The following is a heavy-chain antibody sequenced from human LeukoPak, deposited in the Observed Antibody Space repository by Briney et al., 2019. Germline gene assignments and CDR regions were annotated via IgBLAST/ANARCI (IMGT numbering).Heavy chain of an antibody. CDR1: GYTFTSYD. CDR2: MNPNSGNT. D-gene: IGHD3-9*01. CDR3: ARGVLLRYFDWLLHNWFDP. V-gene: IGHV1-8*01. Sequence: SVKVSCKASGYTFTSYDINWVRQATGQGLEWMGWMNPNSGNTGYAQKFQGRVTMTRNTSISTAYMELSSLRSEDTAVYYCARGVLLRYFDWLLHNWFDPWGQGTLVTVSS. J-gene: IGHJ5*02.